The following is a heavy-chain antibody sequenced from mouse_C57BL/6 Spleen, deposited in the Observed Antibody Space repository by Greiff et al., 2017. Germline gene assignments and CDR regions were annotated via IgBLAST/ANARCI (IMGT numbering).Heavy chain of an antibody. V-gene: IGHV1-82*01. J-gene: IGHJ3*01. Sequence: QVQLQQSGPELVKPGASVKISCKASGYAFSSSWMNWVKQRPGKGLEWIGRIYPGDGDTNYNGNFKGKATLTADKSSSTAYMQLSSLTSEDSAVYFCAAANWDEFAYWGQGTLVTVSA. CDR2: IYPGDGDT. D-gene: IGHD4-1*01. CDR1: GYAFSSSW. CDR3: AAANWDEFAY.